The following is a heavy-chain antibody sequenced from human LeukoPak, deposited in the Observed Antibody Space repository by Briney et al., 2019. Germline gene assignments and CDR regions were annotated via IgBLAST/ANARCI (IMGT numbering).Heavy chain of an antibody. V-gene: IGHV4-34*01. CDR2: INHSGST. D-gene: IGHD3-10*01. CDR3: ARGRRDYYGSGSYRLHLPFDY. J-gene: IGHJ4*02. CDR1: GGSFNGYY. Sequence: TSETLSLTCAVYGGSFNGYYWSWIRQPPGKGLEWIGEINHSGSTNYNPSLKSRVTISVDTSKNQFSLKLSSVTAADTAVYYCARGRRDYYGSGSYRLHLPFDYWGQGTLVTVSS.